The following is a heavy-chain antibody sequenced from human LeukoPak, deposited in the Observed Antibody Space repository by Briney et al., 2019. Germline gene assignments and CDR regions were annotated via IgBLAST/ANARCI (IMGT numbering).Heavy chain of an antibody. CDR2: INWNGGST. D-gene: IGHD2-15*01. Sequence: PGRSLRLSCAASGFTFDDYGMSWVRQAPGKGLEWVSGINWNGGSTGYADSVKGRFTISRDNAKDSLYLQMNSLRAEDTALYYCARDLGYCSGGSCYNGYWGQGTLVTVSS. J-gene: IGHJ4*02. V-gene: IGHV3-20*04. CDR1: GFTFDDYG. CDR3: ARDLGYCSGGSCYNGY.